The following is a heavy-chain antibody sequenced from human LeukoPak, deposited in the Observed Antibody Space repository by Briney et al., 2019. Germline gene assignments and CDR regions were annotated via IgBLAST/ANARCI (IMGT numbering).Heavy chain of an antibody. V-gene: IGHV1-69*05. D-gene: IGHD6-13*01. CDR2: IIPIFGTA. CDR1: GGTFSSYA. CDR3: ARDRVAAAGFDY. Sequence: SVKVSCKASGGTFSSYAISWVRQAPGQGLEWMGGIIPIFGTANYAQKFQGRVTITTDESTSTAYMELSSLRSEDTAIYYCARDRVAAAGFDYWGQGTLVTVSS. J-gene: IGHJ4*02.